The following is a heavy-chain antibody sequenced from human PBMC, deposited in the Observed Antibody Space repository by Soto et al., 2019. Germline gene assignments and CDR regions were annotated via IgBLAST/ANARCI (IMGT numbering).Heavy chain of an antibody. CDR2: ISAYNGNT. Sequence: ASVKVSCKASGYTFTSYGISWVRQAPGQGLEWMGWISAYNGNTNYAQKLQGGVTMTTDTSTSTAYMELRSLRSDDTAVYYCARTGALITIFGVVIRPDAFDIWGQGTMVTVSS. J-gene: IGHJ3*02. CDR3: ARTGALITIFGVVIRPDAFDI. D-gene: IGHD3-3*01. V-gene: IGHV1-18*01. CDR1: GYTFTSYG.